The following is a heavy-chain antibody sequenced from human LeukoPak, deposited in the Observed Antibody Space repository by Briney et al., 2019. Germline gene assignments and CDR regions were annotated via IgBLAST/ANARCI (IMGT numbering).Heavy chain of an antibody. D-gene: IGHD3-16*01. J-gene: IGHJ6*02. V-gene: IGHV1-2*02. Sequence: AASVKVSCKAFRYTFTSNYLHWVRQAPGQGLEWVGWINPNDGGTYYAQQFQGRVTMTRDTSISTAYMELSRLRSDDTAVYYCARDKEGPHLMGYYYGMDVWGQGTTVTVSS. CDR3: ARDKEGPHLMGYYYGMDV. CDR1: RYTFTSNY. CDR2: INPNDGGT.